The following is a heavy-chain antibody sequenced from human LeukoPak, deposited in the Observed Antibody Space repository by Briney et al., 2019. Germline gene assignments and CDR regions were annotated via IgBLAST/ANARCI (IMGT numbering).Heavy chain of an antibody. J-gene: IGHJ6*02. CDR1: GGSFSGYY. CDR3: ARGRPPPGRFLPRYYYYGMDV. CDR2: INRSGST. D-gene: IGHD3-3*01. Sequence: SKTLSLTCAVYGGSFSGYYWSWIRQPPGKGLERIGEINRSGSTNYNPSLKSRVTISVDTSKNQFSLKLSSVTAADTAVYYCARGRPPPGRFLPRYYYYGMDVWGQGTTVTVSS. V-gene: IGHV4-34*01.